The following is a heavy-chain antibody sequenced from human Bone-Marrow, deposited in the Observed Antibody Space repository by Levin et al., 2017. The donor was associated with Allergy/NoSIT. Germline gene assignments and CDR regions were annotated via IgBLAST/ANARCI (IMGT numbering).Heavy chain of an antibody. CDR2: IGSSSNSI. J-gene: IGHJ4*02. D-gene: IGHD6-19*01. V-gene: IGHV3-21*01. CDR3: ARVVGIAVAGPLDY. CDR1: GFTFSDYN. Sequence: PGGSLRLSCAAAGFTFSDYNMNWVRQAPGKGLEWVSSIGSSSNSIYYADSLKGRFTISRDNSKNSLYLQLSSLRPEDTAVYYCARVVGIAVAGPLDYWGQGALVTVSS.